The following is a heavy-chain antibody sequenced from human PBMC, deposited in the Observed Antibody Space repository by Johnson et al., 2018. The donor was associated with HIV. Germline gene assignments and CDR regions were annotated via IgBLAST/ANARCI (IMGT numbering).Heavy chain of an antibody. D-gene: IGHD2-2*01. CDR3: TIDFLWYYQLGSGAFDI. CDR2: IKQDGREK. Sequence: VQLVESGGGVVQPGRSLRLSCAASGFSFSTYAMHWVRQAPGKGLEWVANIKQDGREKYYVDSVKGRFTISRDNAKNSLYLQMNSLRAEDKAVYYCTIDFLWYYQLGSGAFDIWGQGTMVTVSS. CDR1: GFSFSTYA. J-gene: IGHJ3*02. V-gene: IGHV3-7*03.